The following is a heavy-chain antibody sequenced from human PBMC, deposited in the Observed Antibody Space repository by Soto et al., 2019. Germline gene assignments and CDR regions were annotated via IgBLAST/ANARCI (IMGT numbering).Heavy chain of an antibody. V-gene: IGHV1-69*13. Sequence: ASVKVSCKASGGTFSSYAISWVRQAPGQGLEWMGGIIPIFGTANYAQKFQGRVTITADESTSTAYMELSSLRSEDTAVYYCASALAARPGYSYGMDVWGQGTTVTVS. CDR1: GGTFSSYA. D-gene: IGHD6-6*01. CDR3: ASALAARPGYSYGMDV. CDR2: IIPIFGTA. J-gene: IGHJ6*02.